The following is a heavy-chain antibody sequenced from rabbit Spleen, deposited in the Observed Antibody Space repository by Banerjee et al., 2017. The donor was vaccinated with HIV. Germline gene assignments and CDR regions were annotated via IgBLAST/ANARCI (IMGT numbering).Heavy chain of an antibody. Sequence: QEQLEESGGDLVKPGASLTLTCTASGFSFSNRFYMCWVRQAPGKGLEWIACIDSGSSGDTYYASWARGRFTISKTSSTTVTLQMTSLTVADTATYFCARDTGSSFSSYGMDLWGPGTLVTVS. V-gene: IGHV1S45*01. CDR3: ARDTGSSFSSYGMDL. J-gene: IGHJ6*01. D-gene: IGHD8-1*01. CDR2: IDSGSSGDT. CDR1: GFSFSNRFY.